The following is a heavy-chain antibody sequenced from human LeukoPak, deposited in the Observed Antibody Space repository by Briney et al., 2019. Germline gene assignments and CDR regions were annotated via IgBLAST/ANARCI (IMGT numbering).Heavy chain of an antibody. CDR1: GYTLTELS. V-gene: IGHV1-24*01. CDR2: FDPEDGET. Sequence: ASVKVSCKVSGYTLTELSMHWVRQAPGKGLEWMGGFDPEDGETIYAQKFQDRVTMTEDTSTDTAYMEQSSLRSEDTAVYYCATVYYDSSGYTQYYFDYWGRGTLVTVSS. J-gene: IGHJ4*02. CDR3: ATVYYDSSGYTQYYFDY. D-gene: IGHD3-22*01.